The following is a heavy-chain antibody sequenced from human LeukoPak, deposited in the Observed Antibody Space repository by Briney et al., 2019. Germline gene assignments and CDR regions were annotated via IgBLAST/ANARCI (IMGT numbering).Heavy chain of an antibody. D-gene: IGHD5-24*01. CDR1: GFPFSSYW. CDR2: IKQDGSKK. V-gene: IGHV3-7*04. Sequence: GGSLRLSCATSGFPFSSYWMTWVRQAPGKGLEWVANIKQDGSKKSYVDSVKGRFTISRDNAKNSLYLQMNSLRAEDTAIYYCTRVGYIDEGIDYWGQGTLVTVSS. CDR3: TRVGYIDEGIDY. J-gene: IGHJ4*02.